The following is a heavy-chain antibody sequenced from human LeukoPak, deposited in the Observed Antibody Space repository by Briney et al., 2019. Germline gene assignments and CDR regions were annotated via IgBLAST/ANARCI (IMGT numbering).Heavy chain of an antibody. CDR1: GGSINSDY. J-gene: IGHJ3*02. Sequence: PSETLSLTCSVSGGSINSDYWNRIRQPPGKGLEWIGYIYHSGSTNYNPSLKSRVTISIDKSKKQFSLKLISVTAADTAIYYCARVGGMTTINNAAFDIWGQGTMVTVSS. CDR2: IYHSGST. V-gene: IGHV4-59*01. CDR3: ARVGGMTTINNAAFDI. D-gene: IGHD5-24*01.